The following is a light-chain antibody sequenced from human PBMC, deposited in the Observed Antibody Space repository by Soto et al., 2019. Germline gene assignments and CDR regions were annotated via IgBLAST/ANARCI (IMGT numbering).Light chain of an antibody. CDR3: QQSYSTWT. V-gene: IGKV1-39*01. J-gene: IGKJ1*01. Sequence: DIHMTQSPSSLSASVGDRVTITCRASQSISSYLNWYQQKPGKAPKLLIYAASSLQSGVPSRFSGSGSGTDFTLTISSLQPEDFATYYCQQSYSTWTFGQGTKVDIK. CDR1: QSISSY. CDR2: AAS.